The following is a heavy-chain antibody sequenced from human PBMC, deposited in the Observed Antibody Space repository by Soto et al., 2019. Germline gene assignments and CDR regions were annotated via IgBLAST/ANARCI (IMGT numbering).Heavy chain of an antibody. V-gene: IGHV2-5*02. D-gene: IGHD3-10*01. CDR1: GFSLTTRGVG. CDR2: IYWDDDK. CDR3: AHVPGSGQLLYSYYCYMYV. Sequence: QITLKESGPPLVKPTQTLTLTCTFSGFSLTTRGVGVGWIRQPPGKALEWLALIYWDDDKRYSPSLKSRLTITKDTSKNQVVLTLTNMDPVDTATYYCAHVPGSGQLLYSYYCYMYVWGKGATGAVS. J-gene: IGHJ6*03.